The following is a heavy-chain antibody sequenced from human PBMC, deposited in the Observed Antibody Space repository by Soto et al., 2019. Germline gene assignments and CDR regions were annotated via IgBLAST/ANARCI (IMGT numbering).Heavy chain of an antibody. CDR1: GFTFSSYG. D-gene: IGHD6-19*01. CDR3: AKDGIDIAVAGTSPFDY. CDR2: ISYDGSNK. Sequence: GGSLRLSCAASGFTFSSYGMHWVRQAPGKGLEWVAVISYDGSNKYYADSVKGRFTISRDNSKNTLYLQMNSLRAEDTAVYYCAKDGIDIAVAGTSPFDYWGQGTLVTVSS. V-gene: IGHV3-30*18. J-gene: IGHJ4*02.